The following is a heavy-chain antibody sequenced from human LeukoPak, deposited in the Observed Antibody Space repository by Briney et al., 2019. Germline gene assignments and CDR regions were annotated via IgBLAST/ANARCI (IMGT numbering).Heavy chain of an antibody. CDR1: GYIFTGYY. CDR2: ITPFNGNT. J-gene: IGHJ4*02. Sequence: SVKVSCKASGYIFTGYYMHWVRQAPGQGLEWMGWITPFNGNTNYAQKFQDRVTITRDRSMSTAYMELSSLRSEDTAMYYCARSSSSWYFDYWGQGTLVTVSS. D-gene: IGHD6-13*01. V-gene: IGHV1-45*02. CDR3: ARSSSSWYFDY.